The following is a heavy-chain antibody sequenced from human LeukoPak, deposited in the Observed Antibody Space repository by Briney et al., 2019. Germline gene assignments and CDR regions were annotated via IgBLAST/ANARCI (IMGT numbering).Heavy chain of an antibody. CDR3: AREQVVGTYFFDY. Sequence: ASVKVSCKASGYTFTGYYIHWVRQAPGQGLEWMGWINPNSGDTNYAQKFQGRVTVTRDTSITTAYMELSSLRSDDTAVYYCAREQVVGTYFFDYWGQGTLVTVSS. CDR2: INPNSGDT. D-gene: IGHD6-6*01. J-gene: IGHJ4*02. V-gene: IGHV1-2*02. CDR1: GYTFTGYY.